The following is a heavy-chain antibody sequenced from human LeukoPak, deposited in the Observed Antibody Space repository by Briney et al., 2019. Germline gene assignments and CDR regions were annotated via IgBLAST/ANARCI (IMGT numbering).Heavy chain of an antibody. V-gene: IGHV3-21*04. Sequence: GGSLRLSCAASGFTFGNYNMHWVRQAPGKGLEWVSSISSSSSYIYYADSVKGRFTISRDNAKNTLYLQMNSLRAEDTAVYYCAKDIFMTTVVKEKKRFDYWGQGTLVTVSS. CDR2: ISSSSSYI. CDR1: GFTFGNYN. CDR3: AKDIFMTTVVKEKKRFDY. J-gene: IGHJ4*02. D-gene: IGHD4-23*01.